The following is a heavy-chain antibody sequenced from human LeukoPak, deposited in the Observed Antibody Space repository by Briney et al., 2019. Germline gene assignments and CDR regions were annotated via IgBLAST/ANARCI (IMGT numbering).Heavy chain of an antibody. D-gene: IGHD2-15*01. CDR2: IAVGRGNT. V-gene: IGHV1-58*01. Sequence: VRVSVTRSVFTFLKSVVQWGRQTRGQRREWRGWIAVGRGNTNYAQKFSERVTITRDMSTSTAYMELSSLRSEDTAVYYCVADVVSAVGVLASWGQGTLVTVSS. CDR3: VADVVSAVGVLAS. J-gene: IGHJ5*02. CDR1: VFTFLKSV.